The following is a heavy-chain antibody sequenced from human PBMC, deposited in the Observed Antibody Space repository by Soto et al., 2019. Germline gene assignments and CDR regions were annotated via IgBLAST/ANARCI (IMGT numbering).Heavy chain of an antibody. Sequence: SETLSLTCAVSSGSISSSNWWSWVRRPPGKGLEWIGEIYHSGSTNYNPSLKSRVTISVDKSKNQFSLKLSSVTAADTAVYYCASLKGGYDILTGYYSWFDPWGQGTLVTVSS. J-gene: IGHJ5*02. V-gene: IGHV4-4*02. CDR3: ASLKGGYDILTGYYSWFDP. CDR2: IYHSGST. D-gene: IGHD3-9*01. CDR1: SGSISSSNW.